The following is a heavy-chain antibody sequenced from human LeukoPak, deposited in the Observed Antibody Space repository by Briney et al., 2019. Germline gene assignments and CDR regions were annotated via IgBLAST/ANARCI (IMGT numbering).Heavy chain of an antibody. V-gene: IGHV3-30*03. J-gene: IGHJ4*02. Sequence: GGSLRLSCAASGFTFSSYGMHWVRQAPGKGLEWVAVISYDGSNKNYADSVKGRFTISRDNSKNTLYQQMNSLRAEDTAVYYCATDRDIVATNDLDYWGQGTLVTVSS. D-gene: IGHD5-12*01. CDR2: ISYDGSNK. CDR1: GFTFSSYG. CDR3: ATDRDIVATNDLDY.